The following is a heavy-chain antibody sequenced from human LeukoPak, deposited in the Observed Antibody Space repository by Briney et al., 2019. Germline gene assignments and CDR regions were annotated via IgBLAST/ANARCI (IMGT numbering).Heavy chain of an antibody. V-gene: IGHV1-69*04. Sequence: ASVKVSCKASGGTFSSYAISWVRQAPGQGLEWMGRIIPILGIANYAQKFQGRVTITADKSTSTAYMELSSLRSEDTAVYYCARRTGGGSFDYWGQGTLVTVSS. CDR3: ARRTGGGSFDY. CDR2: IIPILGIA. CDR1: GGTFSSYA. J-gene: IGHJ4*02. D-gene: IGHD4-23*01.